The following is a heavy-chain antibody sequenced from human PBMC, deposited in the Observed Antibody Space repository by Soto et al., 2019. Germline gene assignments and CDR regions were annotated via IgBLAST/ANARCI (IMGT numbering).Heavy chain of an antibody. V-gene: IGHV3-23*01. J-gene: IGHJ6*02. D-gene: IGHD2-2*01. Sequence: PGGSLRLSCAASGFTFSSYAISWVRQAPGKGLEWVSAISGRGGSTYYAASVKGRFTISRDNSKTTLYLQMNSLRAEDTAVYYCAKKYQLYYYGMDVWGQGTTVTVSS. CDR1: GFTFSSYA. CDR3: AKKYQLYYYGMDV. CDR2: ISGRGGST.